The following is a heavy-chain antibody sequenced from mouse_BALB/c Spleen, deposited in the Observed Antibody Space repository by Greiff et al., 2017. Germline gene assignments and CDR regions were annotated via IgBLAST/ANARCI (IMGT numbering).Heavy chain of an antibody. Sequence: VQLQQSGPELGKPGASVKISCKASGYSFTGYNMYWVKQSHRKSLEWIGYIDPYNGGTSYNQKSKGKATLTVDKSSSTAYMHLNSLTSEDSAIYYCARKADGYFDYWGQGTTLTVSS. D-gene: IGHD2-3*01. V-gene: IGHV1S135*01. J-gene: IGHJ2*01. CDR1: GYSFTGYN. CDR2: IDPYNGGT. CDR3: ARKADGYFDY.